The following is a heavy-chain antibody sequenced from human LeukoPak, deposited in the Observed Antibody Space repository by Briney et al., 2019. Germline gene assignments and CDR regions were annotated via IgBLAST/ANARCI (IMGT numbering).Heavy chain of an antibody. Sequence: ASVKVSCKASGYTFTGYYMHWVRQAPGQGLEWMGWINPNSGGTNYAQKFQGRVTMTRDTSISTADMELSSLRSEDTAVYYCARGLRYCSGGSCYSEDAFDIWGQGTMVTVSS. V-gene: IGHV1-2*02. J-gene: IGHJ3*02. CDR1: GYTFTGYY. CDR3: ARGLRYCSGGSCYSEDAFDI. D-gene: IGHD2-15*01. CDR2: INPNSGGT.